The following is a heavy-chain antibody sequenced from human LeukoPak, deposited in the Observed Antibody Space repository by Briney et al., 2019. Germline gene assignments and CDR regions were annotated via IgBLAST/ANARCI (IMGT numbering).Heavy chain of an antibody. Sequence: GGSLRLSXAASGFTFSSYWMHWVRQAPGKGLVWVSRINSDGSSTSYADSVKGRFTISRDNAKNTLYLQMNSLRAEDTAVYYCARDYCAGDCYRGDAFDIWGQGTMVTVSS. CDR3: ARDYCAGDCYRGDAFDI. CDR2: INSDGSST. CDR1: GFTFSSYW. J-gene: IGHJ3*02. D-gene: IGHD2-21*02. V-gene: IGHV3-74*01.